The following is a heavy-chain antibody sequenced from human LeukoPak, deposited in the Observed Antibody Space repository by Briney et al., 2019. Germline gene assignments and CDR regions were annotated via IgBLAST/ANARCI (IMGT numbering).Heavy chain of an antibody. CDR2: ISGSGGAT. V-gene: IGHV3-23*01. Sequence: GGSLRLSCEASGFTFRSYAMNWVRQAPGKGLEWVSAISGSGGATYYAGSVKGRFTISRDNSKNTLYLQMNSLRAEDTAVYYCAKDQYGEAFDIWGPGTMVTVSS. D-gene: IGHD4-17*01. CDR3: AKDQYGEAFDI. CDR1: GFTFRSYA. J-gene: IGHJ3*02.